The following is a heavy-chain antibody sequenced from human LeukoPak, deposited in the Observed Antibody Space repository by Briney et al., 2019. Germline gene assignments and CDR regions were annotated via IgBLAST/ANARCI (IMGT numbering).Heavy chain of an antibody. CDR1: GFTFTTYW. CDR3: ARERWGATVGKDHAFDI. D-gene: IGHD1-26*01. CDR2: INQDGTEK. V-gene: IGHV3-7*03. Sequence: QPGGSLRLSCAASGFTFTTYWMSWVRQAPGKGLGWVASINQDGTEKYYVDSVKGRFTISRDYAKNSLYLQMNSLRAEDTALYHCARERWGATVGKDHAFDIWGQGTLVTVSS. J-gene: IGHJ4*02.